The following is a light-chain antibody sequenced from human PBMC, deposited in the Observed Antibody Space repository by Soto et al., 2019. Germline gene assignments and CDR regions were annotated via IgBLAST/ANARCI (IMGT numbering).Light chain of an antibody. CDR3: QQYGSSPWT. CDR2: GAS. Sequence: EIVLTQSPATLSLSPGDRATLSCRASQSVSSSYLAWYQQKPGQAPRLLIYGASNRATGIPDRFSGSGSGTDFTLTISRLEPEDFAVYYCQQYGSSPWTFGQGTKVDIK. CDR1: QSVSSSY. V-gene: IGKV3-20*01. J-gene: IGKJ1*01.